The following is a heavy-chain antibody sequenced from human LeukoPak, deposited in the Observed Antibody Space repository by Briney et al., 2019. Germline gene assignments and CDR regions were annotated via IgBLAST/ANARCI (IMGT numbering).Heavy chain of an antibody. V-gene: IGHV3-33*01. D-gene: IGHD6-19*01. J-gene: IGHJ4*02. CDR2: IWYDGSNK. Sequence: GGSLRLSSAASGFTFSSYGMHWVRQAPGKGLEWVAVIWYDGSNKYYADSVKGRFTISRDNSKNTLYLQMNSLRAEDTAVYYCARETDSSGWPIDYWGQGTLVTVSS. CDR3: ARETDSSGWPIDY. CDR1: GFTFSSYG.